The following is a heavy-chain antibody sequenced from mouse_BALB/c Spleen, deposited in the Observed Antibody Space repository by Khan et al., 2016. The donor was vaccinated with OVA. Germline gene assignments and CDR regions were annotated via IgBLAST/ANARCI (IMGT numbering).Heavy chain of an antibody. CDR3: ARYGDDYRYFDY. J-gene: IGHJ2*01. CDR1: GDSITSGY. CDR2: ISYSGST. Sequence: EVQLVESGPSLVKPSQTLSLTCSVTGDSITSGYWNWIRKFPGNKLEYMGYISYSGSTNYNPSLKSRISITRDTSKNQYYLQLNSVTTEDTATYYCARYGDDYRYFDYWGQGTTLTVSS. V-gene: IGHV3-8*02. D-gene: IGHD2-4*01.